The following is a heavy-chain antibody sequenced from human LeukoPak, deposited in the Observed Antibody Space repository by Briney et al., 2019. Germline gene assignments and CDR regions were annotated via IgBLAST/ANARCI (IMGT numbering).Heavy chain of an antibody. J-gene: IGHJ4*02. CDR3: AKDPYDTPYYFDY. V-gene: IGHV3-23*01. D-gene: IGHD3-9*01. CDR2: ISGSGGST. Sequence: PGGSLRLSCAASGFTFSSYAMSWVRQAPGKGLEWVSAISGSGGSTYYADSVKGRFTISRDNSRNTLYLQMNSLRAEDTAVYYCAKDPYDTPYYFDYWGQGTLVTVSS. CDR1: GFTFSSYA.